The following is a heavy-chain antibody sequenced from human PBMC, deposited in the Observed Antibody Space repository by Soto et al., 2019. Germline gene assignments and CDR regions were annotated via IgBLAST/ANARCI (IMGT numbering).Heavy chain of an antibody. CDR2: ISSSSSYI. Sequence: EVQLVESGGGLVKPGGSLRLSCAASGFTFSSYSMNWVRQAPGKGLEWVSSISSSSSYIYYADSVKGRFTISRDNAKNSLYLQMNSLRAEDTAVYYCARVLQRGNSAPLDYWGRGTLVTVSS. CDR1: GFTFSSYS. J-gene: IGHJ4*02. D-gene: IGHD2-21*02. V-gene: IGHV3-21*01. CDR3: ARVLQRGNSAPLDY.